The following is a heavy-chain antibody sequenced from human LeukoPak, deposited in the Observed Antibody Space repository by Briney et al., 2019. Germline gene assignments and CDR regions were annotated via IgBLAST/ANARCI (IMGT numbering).Heavy chain of an antibody. Sequence: GGSLRLSCAASGLTFSRYAMHWVRQAPGKGLERVAFMRYDGSNKYYADSVKGRFTISRDNSKNTLYLRMNSLRPEDTAVYYCAKDRGDGYPTHFDYWGQGTLVTVSS. CDR1: GLTFSRYA. J-gene: IGHJ4*02. CDR3: AKDRGDGYPTHFDY. D-gene: IGHD5-24*01. CDR2: MRYDGSNK. V-gene: IGHV3-30*02.